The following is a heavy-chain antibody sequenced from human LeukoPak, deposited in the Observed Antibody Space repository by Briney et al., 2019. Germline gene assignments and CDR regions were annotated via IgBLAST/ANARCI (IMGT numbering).Heavy chain of an antibody. CDR2: IKGDGSST. CDR1: GFTFSYYW. CDR3: AKHGGGRLTYYYGMDV. Sequence: GGSLRLSCAASGFTFSYYWMHWVRQAPGKGLVWVSRIKGDGSSTSYADSVKGRFTISRDNSKNTLYLQMNSLRAEDTAVYYCAKHGGGRLTYYYGMDVWGQGTTVTVSS. V-gene: IGHV3-74*01. D-gene: IGHD3-16*01. J-gene: IGHJ6*02.